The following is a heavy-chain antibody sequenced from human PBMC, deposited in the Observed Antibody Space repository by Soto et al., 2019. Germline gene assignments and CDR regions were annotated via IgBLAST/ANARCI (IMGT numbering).Heavy chain of an antibody. CDR3: ARDPRYCSGGNCYSSYYYYYLDV. D-gene: IGHD2-15*01. CDR1: GFIFSSYS. Sequence: EVQLVESGGGLVQPGGSLRLSCAASGFIFSSYSMNWVRQAPGKGLEWVSYISSSSDTIYYADSVKGRFTISRDNAKNSLYLQMNSLRAEDTALYYCARDPRYCSGGNCYSSYYYYYLDVWGIGTTVTVSS. J-gene: IGHJ6*03. V-gene: IGHV3-48*01. CDR2: ISSSSDTI.